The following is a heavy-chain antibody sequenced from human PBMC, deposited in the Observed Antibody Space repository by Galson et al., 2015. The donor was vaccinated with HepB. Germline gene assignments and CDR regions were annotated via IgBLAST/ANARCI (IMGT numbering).Heavy chain of an antibody. CDR2: ISHDGINK. D-gene: IGHD2-21*02. CDR1: GFSFSGYV. Sequence: SLRLSCAASGFSFSGYVMYWVRLTPGRGLECVAIISHDGINKYYAASVKGRFTISRDKSNNTVYLQMNSLRSEDTGVYYCARDRHVAATTAPGHWGPGTLVIVSS. CDR3: ARDRHVAATTAPGH. J-gene: IGHJ4*02. V-gene: IGHV3-30-3*01.